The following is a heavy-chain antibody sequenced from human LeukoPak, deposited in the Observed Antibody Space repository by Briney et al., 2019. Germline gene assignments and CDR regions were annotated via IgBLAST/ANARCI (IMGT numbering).Heavy chain of an antibody. V-gene: IGHV3-53*01. CDR3: AREGVSSNWNNWYFDL. CDR1: GFTVSSNS. D-gene: IGHD1-1*01. CDR2: IYSDNT. J-gene: IGHJ2*01. Sequence: GGSLRLSCTVSGFTVSSNSMSWVRQAPGKGLEWVSFIYSDNTHYSDSVKGRFTISRDNSKNTLYLQMNSLRAEDTAVYYCAREGVSSNWNNWYFDLWGRGTLVTVSS.